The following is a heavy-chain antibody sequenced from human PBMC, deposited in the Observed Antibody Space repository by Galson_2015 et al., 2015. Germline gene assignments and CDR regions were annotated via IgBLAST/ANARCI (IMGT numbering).Heavy chain of an antibody. CDR3: AKGDGSDNCPDC. J-gene: IGHJ4*02. D-gene: IGHD1-1*01. CDR2: ITPNSGDT. Sequence: SLKVSCKASGYTFTGYYIHWVRQAPGQGFEWVGRITPNSGDTKYAQKFQGSVTMTTDTSLNTGFMEMSSLIADDTAVYYCAKGDGSDNCPDCWGQGTLVSVSS. V-gene: IGHV1-2*06. CDR1: GYTFTGYY.